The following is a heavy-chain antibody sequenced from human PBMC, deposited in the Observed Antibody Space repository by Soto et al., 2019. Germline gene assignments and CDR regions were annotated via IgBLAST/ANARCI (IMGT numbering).Heavy chain of an antibody. CDR2: IYYSEST. CDR3: ARDPVDGYAFFDN. CDR1: GGSVSSGDYC. Sequence: SETLSLTCSVSGGSVSSGDYCCSWIRQPPGKGLEWIGYIYYSESTYYNPSLQSRVIISVDTSKNQFSLKVRSVTAADTAVYWCARDPVDGYAFFDNWGQGALVTVSS. J-gene: IGHJ5*02. D-gene: IGHD2-2*01. V-gene: IGHV4-30-4*01.